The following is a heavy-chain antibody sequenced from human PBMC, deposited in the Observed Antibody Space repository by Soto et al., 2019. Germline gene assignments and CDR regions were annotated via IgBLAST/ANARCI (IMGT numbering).Heavy chain of an antibody. Sequence: GPSVKVSCKASGGTFSSYAISWVRQAPGQGLEWMGGIIPIFGTANYAQKFQGRVTITADESTSTAYMELSSLRSEDTAVYYCARGGAYYDFWSGYPYGMDVWGQGTTVTVSS. CDR1: GGTFSSYA. V-gene: IGHV1-69*13. D-gene: IGHD3-3*01. CDR3: ARGGAYYDFWSGYPYGMDV. CDR2: IIPIFGTA. J-gene: IGHJ6*02.